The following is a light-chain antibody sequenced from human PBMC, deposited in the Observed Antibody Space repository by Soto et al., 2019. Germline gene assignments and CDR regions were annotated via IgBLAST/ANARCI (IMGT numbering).Light chain of an antibody. V-gene: IGLV2-23*01. CDR2: EGS. CDR1: SRDVGSYNL. Sequence: QSVLTQPASVSGSPGQSITISCTGTSRDVGSYNLVSWYQQHPGKAPKLMIYEGSKRPSGVSNRFSGSKSGNTASLTISGLQAEDEADYYCCSYAGSSTRFGGGTKVTVL. CDR3: CSYAGSSTR. J-gene: IGLJ2*01.